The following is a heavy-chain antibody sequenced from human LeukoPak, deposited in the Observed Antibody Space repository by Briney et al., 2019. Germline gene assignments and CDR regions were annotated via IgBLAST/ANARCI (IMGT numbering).Heavy chain of an antibody. J-gene: IGHJ4*02. CDR2: MKQDGGEK. D-gene: IGHD3-10*01. Sequence: GGSLRLSCAASGFTFSKYWMSWVRQAPGKGLEWVANMKQDGGEKYYVDSVKGRFTISRDNAKNSLYLQMNSLRGEDTAVYYCASGLHAGFDYWGQGTLVTVSS. CDR3: ASGLHAGFDY. CDR1: GFTFSKYW. V-gene: IGHV3-7*01.